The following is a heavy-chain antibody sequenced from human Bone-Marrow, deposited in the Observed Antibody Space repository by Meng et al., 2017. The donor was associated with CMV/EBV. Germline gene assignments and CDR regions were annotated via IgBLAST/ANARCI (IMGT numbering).Heavy chain of an antibody. Sequence: GESLKISCAASGFTFSSYWMSWVRQAPGKGLEWVANIKQDGSEKYYVDSVKGRFTISRDNAKNLLYLQLNSLRAEDTAVYYCATSWGTFDNWGQGTLVTVSS. J-gene: IGHJ4*02. CDR2: IKQDGSEK. CDR3: ATSWGTFDN. V-gene: IGHV3-7*01. CDR1: GFTFSSYW. D-gene: IGHD3-16*01.